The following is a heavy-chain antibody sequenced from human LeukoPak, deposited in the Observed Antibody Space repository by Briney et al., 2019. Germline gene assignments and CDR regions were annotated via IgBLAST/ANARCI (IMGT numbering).Heavy chain of an antibody. CDR2: TYYRSKWYN. V-gene: IGHV6-1*01. Sequence: SQTFSLTCAISGDSVSSNSAAWNWIRQSPSRGLEWLGRTYYRSKWYNDYAVSVKSRITINPDTSKNQFSLQLNSVTPEDTAVYYCARASHSIAARVFYGMDVWGQGTTVTASS. J-gene: IGHJ6*02. CDR1: GDSVSSNSAA. CDR3: ARASHSIAARVFYGMDV. D-gene: IGHD6-6*01.